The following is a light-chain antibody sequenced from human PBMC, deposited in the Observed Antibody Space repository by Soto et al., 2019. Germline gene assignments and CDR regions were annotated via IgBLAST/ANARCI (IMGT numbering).Light chain of an antibody. CDR2: GAS. J-gene: IGKJ1*01. CDR3: QHYNDWPPTWT. V-gene: IGKV3-15*01. Sequence: EIVMTQSPATLSVSPGERATLSCRASQSVSSKLAWYQQKPGQAPRVLIFGASTRATGIPARFSGSGSGTEFTLTISXLQSEXFAVYYCQHYNDWPPTWTFGQGTSVEIK. CDR1: QSVSSK.